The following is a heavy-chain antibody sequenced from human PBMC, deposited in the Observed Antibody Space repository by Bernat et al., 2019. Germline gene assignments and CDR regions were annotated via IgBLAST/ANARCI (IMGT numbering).Heavy chain of an antibody. V-gene: IGHV3-21*01. CDR2: ISSSSSYI. J-gene: IGHJ4*02. Sequence: EVQLVESGGGLVKPGGSLRLSCAASGFSLTTYSMNWVRQAPGKGLEWVSSISSSSSYIYYADSVKGRFTISRDKAKNSLYLQMNSLRAEDTAVYYCARDHGYSSSWFDYWGQGTLVTVSS. D-gene: IGHD6-13*01. CDR1: GFSLTTYS. CDR3: ARDHGYSSSWFDY.